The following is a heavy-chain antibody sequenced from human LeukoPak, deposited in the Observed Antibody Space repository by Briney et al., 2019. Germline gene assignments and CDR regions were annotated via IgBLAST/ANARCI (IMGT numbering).Heavy chain of an antibody. CDR1: GYTFTGYY. CDR3: ARDQEGIVGATQTDY. Sequence: AASVKVSCKASGYTFTGYYMHWVRPAPGQGLEWMGWINPNSGGTNYAQKFQGRVTMTRDTSISTAYMELSRLRSDDTAVYYCARDQEGIVGATQTDYWGQGTLVTVSS. J-gene: IGHJ4*02. V-gene: IGHV1-2*02. CDR2: INPNSGGT. D-gene: IGHD1-26*01.